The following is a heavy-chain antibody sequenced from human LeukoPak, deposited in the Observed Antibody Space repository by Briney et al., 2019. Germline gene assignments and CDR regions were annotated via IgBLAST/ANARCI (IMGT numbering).Heavy chain of an antibody. CDR1: GFSLSTSGVG. V-gene: IGHV2-5*02. Sequence: SGPTLVNPTQTLTLTCTFSGFSLSTSGVGVGWIRQPPGKALECLALIYWDDDKRYSPSLKSRLTITKDTSKNQVVLTMTNMDPADTATYYCAHRGSSWYVDWFDPWGQGTLVTVSS. CDR3: AHRGSSWYVDWFDP. CDR2: IYWDDDK. D-gene: IGHD6-13*01. J-gene: IGHJ5*02.